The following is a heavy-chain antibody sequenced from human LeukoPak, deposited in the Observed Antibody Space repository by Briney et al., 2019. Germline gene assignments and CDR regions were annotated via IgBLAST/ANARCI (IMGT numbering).Heavy chain of an antibody. V-gene: IGHV3-30*01. Sequence: GGSLRLSCAASGFTFSSYAMHWVRQAPGKGLEWVAVISYDGSNKYCADSVKGRFTISRDNSKNTLYLQMNSLRAEDTAVYYCARGTDYDFWSANMGGFDYWGQGTLVTVSS. CDR1: GFTFSSYA. J-gene: IGHJ4*02. CDR3: ARGTDYDFWSANMGGFDY. D-gene: IGHD3-3*01. CDR2: ISYDGSNK.